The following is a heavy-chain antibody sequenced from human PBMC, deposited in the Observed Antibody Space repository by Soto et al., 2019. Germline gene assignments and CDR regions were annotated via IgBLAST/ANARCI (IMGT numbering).Heavy chain of an antibody. V-gene: IGHV3-30*18. CDR2: ITYDGSDT. Sequence: QEQLVESGGGVVQPGTSLRLSCGASGFSFSSYGMHWVRQAPGKGLEWVAFITYDGSDTYYVDSVEGRFTVSRHNSKNTLYLQMNSLKPEDTSIYYCAKDSVFEYSFGQHGFDSWGQGTLVTVSS. CDR3: AKDSVFEYSFGQHGFDS. J-gene: IGHJ4*02. D-gene: IGHD4-4*01. CDR1: GFSFSSYG.